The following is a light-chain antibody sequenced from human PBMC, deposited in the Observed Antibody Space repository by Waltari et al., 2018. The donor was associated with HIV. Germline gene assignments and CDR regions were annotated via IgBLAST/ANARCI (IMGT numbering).Light chain of an antibody. J-gene: IGKJ1*01. V-gene: IGKV1-5*03. CDR1: QNVGAF. CDR2: QAS. CDR3: HQYASFSGT. Sequence: DIRLPQSPSTLSASAGDRVPITCRAGQNVGAFLAWYQQKPGKPPKLLIFQASILEGGVPSRFSGSVSGSDFTLTINGLQSDDFATYYCHQYASFSGTFGQGTKVEL.